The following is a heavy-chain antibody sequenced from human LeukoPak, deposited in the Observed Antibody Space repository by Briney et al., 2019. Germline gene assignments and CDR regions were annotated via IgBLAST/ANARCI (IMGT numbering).Heavy chain of an antibody. Sequence: ASVKVSCKASGYTFTSYGISWVRQAPGQGLEWMGWNSPYNGYTKYAQRVQGRLTLSTDTSTSIAYMELRSLTSDDSAVYYCARRGRYCSSSSCYHDAFDVWGQGTMVTVSS. D-gene: IGHD2-2*01. V-gene: IGHV1-18*01. CDR2: NSPYNGYT. J-gene: IGHJ3*01. CDR3: ARRGRYCSSSSCYHDAFDV. CDR1: GYTFTSYG.